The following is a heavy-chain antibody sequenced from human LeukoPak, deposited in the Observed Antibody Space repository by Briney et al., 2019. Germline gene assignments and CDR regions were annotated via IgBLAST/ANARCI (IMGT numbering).Heavy chain of an antibody. D-gene: IGHD1-26*01. J-gene: IGHJ4*02. V-gene: IGHV3-23*01. CDR3: AKDVGKWESLHFFDY. CDR2: ISGSGAST. Sequence: GGSLRLSCLASGFTFSTNAMSWVRQAPGKGLEWISGISGSGASTYYADSVTGRFTISRDNSRNTLYLQMNSLRGDDTAVYYCAKDVGKWESLHFFDYWGQGTLVTVSS. CDR1: GFTFSTNA.